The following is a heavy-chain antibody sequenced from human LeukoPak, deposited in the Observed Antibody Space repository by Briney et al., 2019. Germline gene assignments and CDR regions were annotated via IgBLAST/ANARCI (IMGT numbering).Heavy chain of an antibody. CDR2: ISGSGGST. D-gene: IGHD6-19*01. Sequence: GGSLRLSCSASGFTFSSYAMSWVRQAPGKGLEWASAISGSGGSTYYADSVKGRFTISRDNSKNTLYLQMNSLRAEDTAVYYCAKSPHLAVAATFFDSWGQGTLVTVFS. J-gene: IGHJ4*02. V-gene: IGHV3-23*01. CDR3: AKSPHLAVAATFFDS. CDR1: GFTFSSYA.